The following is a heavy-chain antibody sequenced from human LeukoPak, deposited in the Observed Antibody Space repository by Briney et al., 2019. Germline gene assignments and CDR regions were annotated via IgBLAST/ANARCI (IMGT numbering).Heavy chain of an antibody. CDR3: ARNNGMDV. V-gene: IGHV3-7*03. Sequence: GGCLRLSCAASGFTLSNHWMTWVRQVPGRGPEWVANVNRDGSETYYLDSVKGRFTISKDNAKNSLYLQMNSLRAEDTALYHCARNNGMDVWGQGTTVIVS. J-gene: IGHJ6*02. CDR1: GFTLSNHW. CDR2: VNRDGSET.